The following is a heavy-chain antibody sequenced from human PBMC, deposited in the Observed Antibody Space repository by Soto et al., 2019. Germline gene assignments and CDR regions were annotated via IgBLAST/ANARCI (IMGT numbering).Heavy chain of an antibody. CDR2: ISSNGGST. D-gene: IGHD1-20*01. V-gene: IGHV3-64*01. CDR1: GFTFGSYV. J-gene: IGHJ3*02. Sequence: EVQLVESGGGLVQPGGSLRLSCAASGFTFGSYVMHWVRQAPGKGLEYVSGISSNGGSTYYANSVKGRFTISRDNSKNKMSLQMRSLRPEDMVLYYCARESYDWNDVAAFDIWGQGTVVTVSS. CDR3: ARESYDWNDVAAFDI.